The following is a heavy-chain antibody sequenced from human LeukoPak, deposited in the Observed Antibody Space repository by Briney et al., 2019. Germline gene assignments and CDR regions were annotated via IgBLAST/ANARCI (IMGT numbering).Heavy chain of an antibody. CDR3: AKDGPRGYYDSSGFDI. D-gene: IGHD3-22*01. Sequence: GGSLRLSCAASGFTFSSYAMHWVRQAPGKGLEWVAVISYDGSNKYYADSVKGRFTISRDNSKNTLYLQMNSLRAEDTAVYYCAKDGPRGYYDSSGFDIWGQGTMVTVSS. CDR1: GFTFSSYA. CDR2: ISYDGSNK. V-gene: IGHV3-30*04. J-gene: IGHJ3*02.